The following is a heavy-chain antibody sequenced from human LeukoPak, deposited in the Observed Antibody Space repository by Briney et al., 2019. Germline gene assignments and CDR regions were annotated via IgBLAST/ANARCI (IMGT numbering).Heavy chain of an antibody. CDR3: AKDLLTTVTTASH. D-gene: IGHD4-11*01. V-gene: IGHV3-23*01. CDR2: ISGSGGST. J-gene: IGHJ4*02. Sequence: GGSLRLSCAASGFTSSNYAMNWVRQAPGKGLEWVSTISGSGGSTYYADSVKGRFTISRDNSKNMLYLQMNSLRAEDTAVYYCAKDLLTTVTTASHWGQGTLVTVSS. CDR1: GFTSSNYA.